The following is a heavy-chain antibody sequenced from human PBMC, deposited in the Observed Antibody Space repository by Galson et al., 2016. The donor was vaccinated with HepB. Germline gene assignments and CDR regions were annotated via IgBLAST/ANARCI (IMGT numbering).Heavy chain of an antibody. J-gene: IGHJ4*02. Sequence: QSGAEVKKPGESLRISCKGSGYSFTNYWIGWVRQMPGRGLEWMGIVYPDDSDTRYSPSFQGRVTISADKSINTAYLQWSSLTASDTAIYYCARSYGDYIPFDFWGQGTLVTVSS. CDR2: VYPDDSDT. CDR3: ARSYGDYIPFDF. CDR1: GYSFTNYW. V-gene: IGHV5-51*01. D-gene: IGHD4-17*01.